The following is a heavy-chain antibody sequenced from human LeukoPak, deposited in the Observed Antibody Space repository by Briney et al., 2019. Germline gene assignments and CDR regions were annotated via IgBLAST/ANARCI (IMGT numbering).Heavy chain of an antibody. V-gene: IGHV1/OR15-1*04. CDR3: ARGARGYSYEGTPVPRAHWFDP. D-gene: IGHD5-18*01. J-gene: IGHJ5*02. Sequence: GASVKVSCKASGYIFTDYYMHWVRQAPGQELGWMGRINPNSGGTNYAQKFQGRVTMTRDMSTSTVYMELSSLRSEDTAVYYCARGARGYSYEGTPVPRAHWFDPWGQGTLVTVSS. CDR1: GYIFTDYY. CDR2: INPNSGGT.